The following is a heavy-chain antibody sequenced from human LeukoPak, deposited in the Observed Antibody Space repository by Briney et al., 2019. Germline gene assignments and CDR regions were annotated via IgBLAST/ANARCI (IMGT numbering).Heavy chain of an antibody. D-gene: IGHD3-3*01. CDR2: ISWNSGKM. CDR1: GFHFDAYA. V-gene: IGHV3-9*03. Sequence: GRSLRLSRAASGFHFDAYAMHWVRQAPGKGLEWVSGISWNSGKMAYADSVKGRFTISRDNAENSLYLQMTSLRPEDMALYYCARSADFWSGLDFWGQGTLVTVSS. CDR3: ARSADFWSGLDF. J-gene: IGHJ4*02.